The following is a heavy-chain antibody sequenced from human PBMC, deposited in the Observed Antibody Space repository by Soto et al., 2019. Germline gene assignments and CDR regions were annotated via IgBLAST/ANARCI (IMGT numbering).Heavy chain of an antibody. Sequence: QVQLVQSGAEVKKPAASVKVSCKAPGYTFTSYDINWVRQATGQGLEWMGWMNPNSGNTGLAQKFQGRVTMTRNTSMSTAYMELSSLRSEDKAVYYCARTLYGDNGDDWGQGTPVTVSS. D-gene: IGHD4-17*01. CDR3: ARTLYGDNGDD. CDR2: MNPNSGNT. V-gene: IGHV1-8*01. J-gene: IGHJ4*02. CDR1: GYTFTSYD.